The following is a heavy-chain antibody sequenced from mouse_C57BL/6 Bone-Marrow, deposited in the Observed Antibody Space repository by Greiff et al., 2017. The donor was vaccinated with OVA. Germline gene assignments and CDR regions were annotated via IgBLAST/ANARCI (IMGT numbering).Heavy chain of an antibody. D-gene: IGHD1-1*01. V-gene: IGHV5-4*01. Sequence: DVMLVESGGGLVKPGGSLKLSCAASGFTFSSYAMSWVRQTPEKRLEWVATISDGGSYTYYPDNVKGRFTISRDNAKNNLYLQMSHLKSEDTAMYYCAREYYGSSFTSFAYWGQGTLVTVSA. J-gene: IGHJ3*01. CDR3: AREYYGSSFTSFAY. CDR2: ISDGGSYT. CDR1: GFTFSSYA.